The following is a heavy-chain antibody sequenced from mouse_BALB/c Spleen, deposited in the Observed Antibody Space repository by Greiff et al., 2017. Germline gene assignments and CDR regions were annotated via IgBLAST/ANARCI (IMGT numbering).Heavy chain of an antibody. CDR3: ARPDGSSYGSVDY. V-gene: IGHV4-1*02. CDR2: INPDSSTI. CDR1: GFDFSRYW. Sequence: DVKLQESGGGLVQPGGSLKLSFAASGFDFSRYWLSWVRQAPGKGLEWIGEINPDSSTINYTASLKDKFIISRDNAKNTLYLQMSKVRSEDTALYYCARPDGSSYGSVDYWGQGTTLTVSS. J-gene: IGHJ2*01. D-gene: IGHD1-1*01.